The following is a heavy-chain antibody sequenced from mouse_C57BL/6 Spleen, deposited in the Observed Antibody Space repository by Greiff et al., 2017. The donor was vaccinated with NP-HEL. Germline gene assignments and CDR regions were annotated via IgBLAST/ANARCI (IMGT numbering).Heavy chain of an antibody. CDR2: ISYDGSN. J-gene: IGHJ1*03. CDR3: ARDLLGYWYFDV. Sequence: ESGPGLVKPSQSLFLTCSVTGYSITSGYYWNWIRQFPGNKLEWMGYISYDGSNNYNPSLKNRISITRDTSKNQFFLKLNSVTTEDTATYYCARDLLGYWYFDVWGTGTTVTVSS. V-gene: IGHV3-6*01. D-gene: IGHD2-1*01. CDR1: GYSITSGYY.